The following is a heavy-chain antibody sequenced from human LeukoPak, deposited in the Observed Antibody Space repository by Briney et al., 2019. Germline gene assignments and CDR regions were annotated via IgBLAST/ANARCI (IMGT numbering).Heavy chain of an antibody. J-gene: IGHJ2*01. CDR2: IYTSGST. CDR3: AGNWGLYWYFDL. Sequence: SETLSLTCTVSGGSISSYFGSWIRQPPGNGLEWIGYIYTSGSTNYNPSLKSRVTISVDTSKNQFSLKLSSVTAADTAVYYCAGNWGLYWYFDLWGRGTLVTVSS. D-gene: IGHD7-27*01. V-gene: IGHV4-4*09. CDR1: GGSISSYF.